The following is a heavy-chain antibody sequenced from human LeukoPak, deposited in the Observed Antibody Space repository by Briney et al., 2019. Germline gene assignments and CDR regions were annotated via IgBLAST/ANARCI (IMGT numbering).Heavy chain of an antibody. CDR2: IKQDGGET. CDR1: GFTFSSYA. CDR3: ARDRGADRFDY. Sequence: GGSLRLSCAASGFTFSSYAMSWVRQAPGKGLEWVADIKQDGGETYYMDSVTGRFTISRDNAKNSLSLQMNSLRAEDTAIYYCARDRGADRFDYWGQGTLVTVSS. V-gene: IGHV3-7*01. J-gene: IGHJ4*02. D-gene: IGHD1-14*01.